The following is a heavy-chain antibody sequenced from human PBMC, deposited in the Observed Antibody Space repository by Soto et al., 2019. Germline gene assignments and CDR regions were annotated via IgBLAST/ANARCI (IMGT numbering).Heavy chain of an antibody. J-gene: IGHJ5*02. CDR3: APGGYLSLVSTGWFDP. Sequence: SETLSLTCTVSGTSMSGHFWSWMRQPPGKGLEWIGYGYYSGSTLYNPSLKSRVTISLDTSKNHFSLRLNSVTSADTAVYYCAPGGYLSLVSTGWFDPWAQGILVTVSS. CDR2: GYYSGST. CDR1: GTSMSGHF. V-gene: IGHV4-59*11. D-gene: IGHD5-12*01.